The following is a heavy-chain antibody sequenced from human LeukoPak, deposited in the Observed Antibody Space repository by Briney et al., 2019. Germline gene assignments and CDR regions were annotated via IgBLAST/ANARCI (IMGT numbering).Heavy chain of an antibody. CDR3: ARAPQKHCSSTSCYFDY. V-gene: IGHV1-69*05. J-gene: IGHJ4*02. Sequence: GASVKVSCKASGGTFSSYAISWVRQAPGQRLEWMGGIIPIFGTANYAQKFQGRVTITTDESTSTAYMELSSLRSEGTAVYYCARAPQKHCSSTSCYFDYWGQRTLVTVSS. CDR2: IIPIFGTA. D-gene: IGHD2-2*01. CDR1: GGTFSSYA.